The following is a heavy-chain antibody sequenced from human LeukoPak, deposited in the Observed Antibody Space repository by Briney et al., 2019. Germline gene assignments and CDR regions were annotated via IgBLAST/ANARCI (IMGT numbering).Heavy chain of an antibody. D-gene: IGHD6-19*01. CDR2: ISSSGSTI. V-gene: IGHV3-48*04. CDR1: GFTFTSYN. Sequence: GGSLRLSCAASGFTFTSYNMNWVRQAPGKGLEWISFISSSGSTIYYADSVKGRFTISRDNAKNSLYLQMNSLRAEDTAVYYCARELPSVAGTGAIDYWGQGTLVTVSS. J-gene: IGHJ4*02. CDR3: ARELPSVAGTGAIDY.